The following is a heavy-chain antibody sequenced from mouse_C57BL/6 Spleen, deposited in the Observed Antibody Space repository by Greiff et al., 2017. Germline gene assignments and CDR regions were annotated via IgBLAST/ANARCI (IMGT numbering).Heavy chain of an antibody. CDR1: GFSLTSYG. D-gene: IGHD2-4*01. CDR3: AKNYDYAMDY. J-gene: IGHJ4*01. Sequence: VKLQESGPGLVAPSQSLSITCTVSGFSLTSYGVSWVRQPPGKGLEWLGVIWGGGSTNYYSALIFRLSISKDNSKSQVFLKLNSLKTDDTATYYCAKNYDYAMDYWGQGTSVTVSS. V-gene: IGHV2-3*01. CDR2: IWGGGST.